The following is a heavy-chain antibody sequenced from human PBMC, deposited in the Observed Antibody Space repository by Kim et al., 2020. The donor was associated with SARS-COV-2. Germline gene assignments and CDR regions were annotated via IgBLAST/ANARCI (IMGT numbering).Heavy chain of an antibody. CDR3: ASPLGVVIPGIVGIGYYGMDV. CDR1: GYTFTSYY. CDR2: INPSGGST. J-gene: IGHJ6*02. V-gene: IGHV1-46*01. D-gene: IGHD3-3*01. Sequence: ASVKVSCKASGYTFTSYYMHWVRQAPGQGLEWMGIINPSGGSTSYAQKFQGRVTMTRDTSTSTVYMELSSLRSEDTAVYYCASPLGVVIPGIVGIGYYGMDVWGQGTTVTVSS.